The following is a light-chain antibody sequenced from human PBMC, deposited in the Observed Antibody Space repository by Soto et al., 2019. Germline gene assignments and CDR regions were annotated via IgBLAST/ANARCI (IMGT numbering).Light chain of an antibody. CDR1: QSISSY. CDR3: QRSYSAPSWT. J-gene: IGKJ1*01. V-gene: IGKV1-39*01. Sequence: DIQMTQSPSSLSASVGDRVTITCRASQSISSYLNWYQQKPGKAPKLLIYAASSLQRGFPSRFSGSGSWTDFTLTIGSLQAEDFATYYCQRSYSAPSWTFGQGTKVDIK. CDR2: AAS.